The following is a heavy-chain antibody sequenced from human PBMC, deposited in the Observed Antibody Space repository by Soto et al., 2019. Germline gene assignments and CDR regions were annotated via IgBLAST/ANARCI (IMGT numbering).Heavy chain of an antibody. CDR1: GNTFNTYA. CDR2: ISAYNGIT. D-gene: IGHD3-3*01. J-gene: IGHJ4*02. Sequence: VRLVQSGIEVKKPGASEKVSCKTSGNTFNTYALSWVRQAPGQGLEWMGWISAYNGITVYAQVFQGRVTMTTNTSTSTAYLEVTSLRSDDTAVYYGARSGGGYDNWGQGTLVTVSS. V-gene: IGHV1-18*01. CDR3: ARSGGGYDN.